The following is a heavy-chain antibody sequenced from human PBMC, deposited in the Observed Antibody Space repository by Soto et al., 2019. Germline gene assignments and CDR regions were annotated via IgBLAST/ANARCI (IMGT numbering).Heavy chain of an antibody. J-gene: IGHJ4*01. V-gene: IGHV3-23*01. CDR3: AKDANRRDEY. Sequence: GGSLRLSCVGSGFSFSNFAMSWVRQPPGKGLEWVSSIGKSGGGSHYADSVKGRFTISRGDSKSTVYLQMNSLRSDDTAVYYCAKDANRRDEYWGHGTQVTVSS. CDR2: IGKSGGGS. CDR1: GFSFSNFA.